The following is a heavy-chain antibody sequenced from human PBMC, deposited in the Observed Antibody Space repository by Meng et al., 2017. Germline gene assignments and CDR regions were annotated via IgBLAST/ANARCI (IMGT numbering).Heavy chain of an antibody. D-gene: IGHD1-26*01. Sequence: VQLVQAGVEGKRPGASVQVACKASACTFTSDGISWVRQAPGQRLEWMGWISAYNGNTNYAQKLQGRVTMTTDTSTSTDYMELRSLRSDDTAVYYCARDPSPVSYYRWFDPWGQGTLVTVSS. CDR2: ISAYNGNT. CDR1: ACTFTSDG. J-gene: IGHJ5*02. CDR3: ARDPSPVSYYRWFDP. V-gene: IGHV1-18*01.